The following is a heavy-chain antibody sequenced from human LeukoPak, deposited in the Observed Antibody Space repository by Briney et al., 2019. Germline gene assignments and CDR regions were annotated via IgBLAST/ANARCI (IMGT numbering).Heavy chain of an antibody. CDR3: AREATRGEGDY. V-gene: IGHV3-53*01. D-gene: IGHD5-24*01. Sequence: AGGSLRLSCAASGFTVSSNYMSWVRQAPGKGLEWVSVIYSGGSAYYADSVKGRLTISRDNSKNTLYLQMNSLRAEDTAVYYCAREATRGEGDYWGQGTLVTVSS. J-gene: IGHJ4*02. CDR1: GFTVSSNY. CDR2: IYSGGSA.